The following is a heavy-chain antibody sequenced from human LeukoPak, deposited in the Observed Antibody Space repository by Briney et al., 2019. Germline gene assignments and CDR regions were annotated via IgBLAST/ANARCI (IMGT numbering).Heavy chain of an antibody. J-gene: IGHJ4*02. CDR1: GFTFSTYA. Sequence: GGSLRLSCSASGFTFSTYAVHWVRQAPGKGLEYVSGISSSGGITYSADSVKGIFIISRDNSKNTLYLQMSGLRPEDTAVYYCVRICTGGRCGRDYWGQGTLDTVSS. CDR2: ISSSGGIT. CDR3: VRICTGGRCGRDY. D-gene: IGHD2-8*02. V-gene: IGHV3-64D*06.